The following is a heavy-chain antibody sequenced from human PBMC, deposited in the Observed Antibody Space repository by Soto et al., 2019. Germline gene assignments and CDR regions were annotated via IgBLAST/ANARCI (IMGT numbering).Heavy chain of an antibody. CDR1: GFTFSSYG. V-gene: IGHV3-30*18. J-gene: IGHJ5*02. CDR2: ISYDGSNK. Sequence: LRLSCAASGFTFSSYGMHWVRQAPGKGLEWVAVISYDGSNKYYADSVKGRFTISRDNSKNTLYLQMNSLRAEDTAVYYCAKLYHPREYSSSPGWFDPWGQGTLVTVSS. CDR3: AKLYHPREYSSSPGWFDP. D-gene: IGHD6-6*01.